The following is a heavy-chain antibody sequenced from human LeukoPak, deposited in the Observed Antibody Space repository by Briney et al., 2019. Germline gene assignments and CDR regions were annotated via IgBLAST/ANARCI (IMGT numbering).Heavy chain of an antibody. CDR2: INAGNGNT. J-gene: IGHJ6*02. CDR3: ARSTPSLLAYYYYGMDV. CDR1: GYTFTSYA. V-gene: IGHV1-3*01. Sequence: ASVKVSCKASGYTFTSYAMHWVRQAPGQRLEWMGWINAGNGNTKYSQKFQGRVTITRDTSASTAYMELSSLRSEDTAVYCCARSTPSLLAYYYYGMDVWGQGTTVTVSS.